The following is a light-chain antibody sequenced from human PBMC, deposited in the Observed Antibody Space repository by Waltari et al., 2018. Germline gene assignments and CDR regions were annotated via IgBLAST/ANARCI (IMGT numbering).Light chain of an antibody. V-gene: IGKV3-11*01. Sequence: ESVLTPSPATLVLFPGERATLSCRASQRISSFLAWYQQKPGQAPRLLIFDGSNRATGIPARFSGSGSGTDFTLTISSLEPEDFAVYFCQQRGRSFGQGTKLEI. CDR1: QRISSF. CDR2: DGS. CDR3: QQRGRS. J-gene: IGKJ2*01.